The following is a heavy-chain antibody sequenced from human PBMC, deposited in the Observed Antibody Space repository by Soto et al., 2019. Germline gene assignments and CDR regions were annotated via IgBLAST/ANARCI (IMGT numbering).Heavy chain of an antibody. Sequence: PSETLSLTCSVSGVSVISGGHYWNWIRQFPGKGLEWIGYIYHSGGGYYNPSLKSRASMSVDTSKNEFSLRLASVTAADTAVYFCAREPAATVDRHDFDYWGQAARVTVS. CDR3: AREPAATVDRHDFDY. D-gene: IGHD4-4*01. J-gene: IGHJ4*02. V-gene: IGHV4-31*03. CDR2: IYHSGGG. CDR1: GVSVISGGHY.